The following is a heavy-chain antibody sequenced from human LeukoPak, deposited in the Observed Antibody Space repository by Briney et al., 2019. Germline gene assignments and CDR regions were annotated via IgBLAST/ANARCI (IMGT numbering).Heavy chain of an antibody. Sequence: GGSLRLSCAASGFTFSSYGMHWVRQAPGKGLEWVAFIRYDGSNKYYADSVKGRFTISRDNSKNTLYLQMNSLRAEDTAEYYCAKDLGHYYGSGGFDYWGQGTLVTVSS. CDR2: IRYDGSNK. J-gene: IGHJ4*02. V-gene: IGHV3-30*02. D-gene: IGHD3-10*01. CDR1: GFTFSSYG. CDR3: AKDLGHYYGSGGFDY.